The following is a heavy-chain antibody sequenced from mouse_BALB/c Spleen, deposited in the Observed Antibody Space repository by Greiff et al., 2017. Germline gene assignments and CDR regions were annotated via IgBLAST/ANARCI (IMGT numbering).Heavy chain of an antibody. CDR3: ARGGYDVGWYFDV. J-gene: IGHJ1*01. D-gene: IGHD2-14*01. CDR2: ISYSGNT. Sequence: EVKLMESGPGLVKPSQSLSLTCTVTGYSITSDYAWNWIRQFPGNKLEWMGYISYSGNTSYNPSLKSRTAITRDTSKNQFFLQLNSVTTEDTATYYCARGGYDVGWYFDVWGAGTTVTVSS. V-gene: IGHV3-2*02. CDR1: GYSITSDYA.